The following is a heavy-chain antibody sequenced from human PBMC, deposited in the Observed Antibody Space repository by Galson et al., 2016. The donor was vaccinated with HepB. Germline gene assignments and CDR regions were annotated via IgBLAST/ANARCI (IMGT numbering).Heavy chain of an antibody. CDR1: DFSFRSYA. Sequence: SLRLSCAASDFSFRSYAMAWVRQAPGKGLEWVSTITGGAGTTFYAASVKGRFSISRDNSKNTLHLQITGLRAEDTAVYYCARAAGGVMGSYYFDYWGQGTLVTVSS. J-gene: IGHJ4*02. D-gene: IGHD3-16*01. V-gene: IGHV3-23*01. CDR2: ITGGAGTT. CDR3: ARAAGGVMGSYYFDY.